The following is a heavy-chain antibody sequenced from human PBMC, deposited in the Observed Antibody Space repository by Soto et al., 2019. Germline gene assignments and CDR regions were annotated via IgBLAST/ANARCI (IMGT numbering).Heavy chain of an antibody. D-gene: IGHD6-6*01. Sequence: IDSCAVSEFTIGGHHMVRFSKAPGKGLEWVGRSRKKADNYATEYAASVEGRFTISRDDSKNSLYLQMNSLKTEDTAVYYCARDGGIAARHYYGLDVWGQGITVTVSS. CDR3: ARDGGIAARHYYGLDV. V-gene: IGHV3-72*01. J-gene: IGHJ6*02. CDR2: SRKKADNYAT. CDR1: EFTIGGHH.